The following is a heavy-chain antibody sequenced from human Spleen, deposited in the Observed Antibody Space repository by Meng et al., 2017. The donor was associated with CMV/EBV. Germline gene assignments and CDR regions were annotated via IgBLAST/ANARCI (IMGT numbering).Heavy chain of an antibody. V-gene: IGHV4-39*07. CDR2: IYHSGNT. CDR1: GGSISSSSDY. Sequence: SETLSLTCTISGGSISSSSDYWGWIRQPPGKGLDWIGSIYHSGNTYYSPSLKSRVIISIDTSKNQFSLKLSSVTAADTAVYYCARRNCGSSSCTRAGAVDLDSWGQGTLVTVSS. CDR3: ARRNCGSSSCTRAGAVDLDS. D-gene: IGHD2-2*01. J-gene: IGHJ4*02.